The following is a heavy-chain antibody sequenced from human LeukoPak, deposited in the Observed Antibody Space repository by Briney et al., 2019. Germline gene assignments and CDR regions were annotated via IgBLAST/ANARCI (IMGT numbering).Heavy chain of an antibody. Sequence: GGSLRLSCAASGFTFSSYGMHWVRQAPGKGLEWVAVISYDGSNKYYADSVKGRFTISRDNSKNTLYLQMNSLRAEDTAVYYCAKDITAYWNLRFLEWVPYDYYYGMDVWGQGTTVTVSS. J-gene: IGHJ6*02. CDR1: GFTFSSYG. CDR3: AKDITAYWNLRFLEWVPYDYYYGMDV. D-gene: IGHD3-3*01. CDR2: ISYDGSNK. V-gene: IGHV3-30*18.